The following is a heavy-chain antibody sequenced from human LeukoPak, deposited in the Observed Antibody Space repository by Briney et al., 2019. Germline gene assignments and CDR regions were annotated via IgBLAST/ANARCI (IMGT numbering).Heavy chain of an antibody. CDR1: GGPFSGYY. CDR2: INHSGST. D-gene: IGHD3-10*01. CDR3: ARVLGSGSPRGPFKKYYFDY. J-gene: IGHJ4*02. Sequence: SETLSLTCVVYGGPFSGYYWSWIRQPPGKGLEWIGEINHSGSTNYNPSLKSRVTISVDTSKNQFSLKLSSVTAADTAVYYCARVLGSGSPRGPFKKYYFDYWGQGTLVTVSS. V-gene: IGHV4-34*01.